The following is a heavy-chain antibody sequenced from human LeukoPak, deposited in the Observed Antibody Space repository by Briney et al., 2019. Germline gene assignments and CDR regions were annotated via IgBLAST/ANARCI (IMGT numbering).Heavy chain of an antibody. CDR2: ISSSGSTI. V-gene: IGHV3-11*01. J-gene: IGHJ3*02. D-gene: IGHD2-2*01. CDR3: AKGGRRYCSSTSCLNDAFDI. Sequence: PGGSLRLSCAASGFTFSDYYMSWIRQAPGKGLEWVSYISSSGSTIYYADSVKGRFTISRDNSKNTLYLQMNSLRAEDTAVYYCAKGGRRYCSSTSCLNDAFDIWGQGTMVTVSS. CDR1: GFTFSDYY.